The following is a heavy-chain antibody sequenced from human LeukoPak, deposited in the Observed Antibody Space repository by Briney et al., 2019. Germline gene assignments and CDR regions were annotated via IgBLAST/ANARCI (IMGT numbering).Heavy chain of an antibody. J-gene: IGHJ4*02. CDR3: ARLATKPGIAAAGYYFDY. Sequence: SGESLKISCKGSGYSFASYWIGWVRQMPGKGLEWMGIIYPGDSDTRYSPSFQGQVTISADKSISTAYLQWSSLKASDTAMYYYARLATKPGIAAAGYYFDYWGQGTLVTVSS. CDR2: IYPGDSDT. D-gene: IGHD6-13*01. CDR1: GYSFASYW. V-gene: IGHV5-51*01.